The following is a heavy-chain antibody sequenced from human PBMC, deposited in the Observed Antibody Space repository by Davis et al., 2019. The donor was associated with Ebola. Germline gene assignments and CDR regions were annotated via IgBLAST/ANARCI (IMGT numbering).Heavy chain of an antibody. V-gene: IGHV4-39*07. CDR3: ARDHMGSLDN. CDR2: VYYSGST. J-gene: IGHJ4*02. CDR1: GGSITSTTYY. D-gene: IGHD1-26*01. Sequence: MPSETLSLTCTVSGGSITSTTYYWGWIRQPPVKGLEWIGSVYYSGSTYYNPSLKSRVTISVDTSKNQFSLRLNSVTAADTAIYFCARDHMGSLDNWGQGTLVTVSS.